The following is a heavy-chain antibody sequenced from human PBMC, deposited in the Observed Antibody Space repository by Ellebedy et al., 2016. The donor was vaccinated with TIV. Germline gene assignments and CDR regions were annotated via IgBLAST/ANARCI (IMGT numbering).Heavy chain of an antibody. CDR1: GYTFTSYY. Sequence: ASVKVSCXASGYTFTSYYMHWVRQAPGQGLEWMGIINPSGGSTSYAQKFQGRVTMTRDTSTSTVYMELSSLRSEDTAVYYCARDRYGSGSYYNNYFDYWGQGTLVTVSS. J-gene: IGHJ4*02. CDR3: ARDRYGSGSYYNNYFDY. CDR2: INPSGGST. D-gene: IGHD3-10*01. V-gene: IGHV1-46*01.